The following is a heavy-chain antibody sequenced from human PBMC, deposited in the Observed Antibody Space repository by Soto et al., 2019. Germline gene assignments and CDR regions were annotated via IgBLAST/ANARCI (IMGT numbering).Heavy chain of an antibody. Sequence: EVQLVESGGGLVQPGGSLKLSCAAAGFTFSGSAVHWVRQASGRWLEWVGRIRSKTNNYATDYAASVNARFTSSRGDVKSTVWPQMDSLRTEDTAMYFCTTRACSNSRSQSIPPPDYWGEGTLVTVSS. J-gene: IGHJ4*02. V-gene: IGHV3-73*02. CDR2: IRSKTNNYAT. CDR3: TTRACSNSRSQSIPPPDY. CDR1: GFTFSGSA. D-gene: IGHD2-21*01.